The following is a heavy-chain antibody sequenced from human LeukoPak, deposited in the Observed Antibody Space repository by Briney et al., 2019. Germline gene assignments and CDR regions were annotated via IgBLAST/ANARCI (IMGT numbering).Heavy chain of an antibody. CDR3: ARVNPSPYYYYMDV. J-gene: IGHJ6*03. V-gene: IGHV4-39*01. CDR2: IYYSGST. CDR1: GGSISSSSYY. Sequence: TSETLSLTCTVSGGSISSSSYYWGWIRQPPGKGLEWIGSIYYSGSTYYNPSLKSRVTISVDTSKNQFSLKLSSVTAADTAVYYCARVNPSPYYYYMDVWGKGTTVTVSS. D-gene: IGHD6-6*01.